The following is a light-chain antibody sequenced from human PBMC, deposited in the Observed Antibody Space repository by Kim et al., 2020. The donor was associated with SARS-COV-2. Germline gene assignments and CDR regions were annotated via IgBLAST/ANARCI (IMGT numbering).Light chain of an antibody. J-gene: IGKJ4*01. CDR2: DAS. CDR3: QQYNTFPLT. CDR1: QGVSYY. Sequence: SASVGDRVIITCRAGQGVSYYLAWFQQSAGKAPKSLIYDASTLHSGVPSRFSGSGSVTEFTLTITNLQPEDFATYYCQQYNTFPLTFGGGTKLEI. V-gene: IGKV1-16*01.